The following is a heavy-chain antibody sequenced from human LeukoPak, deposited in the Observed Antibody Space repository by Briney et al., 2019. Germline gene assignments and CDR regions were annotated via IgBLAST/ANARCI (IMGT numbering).Heavy chain of an antibody. Sequence: GGSLRLSCAASGFTFSTYSMNWIRQAPGKGLEWVSYISSSSSTIYYADSVKGRFTISRDNAKNSLYLQMNSLRAEDTAVYYCARDRYGSGSYYNADYWGQGTLVTVSS. V-gene: IGHV3-48*01. CDR2: ISSSSSTI. CDR3: ARDRYGSGSYYNADY. CDR1: GFTFSTYS. D-gene: IGHD3-10*01. J-gene: IGHJ4*02.